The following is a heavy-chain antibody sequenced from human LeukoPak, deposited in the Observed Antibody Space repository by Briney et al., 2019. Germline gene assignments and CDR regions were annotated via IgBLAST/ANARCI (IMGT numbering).Heavy chain of an antibody. J-gene: IGHJ4*02. CDR3: ARGQWFRAF. CDR2: IHYSGSV. CDR1: GGSFSGYY. Sequence: SETLSLTCAVSGGSFSGYYWTWIRQPPGKGLEWIGEIHYSGSVTYNPSLETRVTISVDTSKNQFSLRINSVTAANTAVYYCARGQWFRAFWSRGTPVTVSS. V-gene: IGHV4-34*01. D-gene: IGHD3-10*01.